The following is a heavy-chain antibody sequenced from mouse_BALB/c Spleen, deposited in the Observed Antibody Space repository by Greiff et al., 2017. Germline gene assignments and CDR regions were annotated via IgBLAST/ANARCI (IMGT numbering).Heavy chain of an antibody. V-gene: IGHV5-17*02. CDR2: ISSGSSTI. CDR1: GFPFSSFG. D-gene: IGHD3-1*01. J-gene: IGHJ2*01. CDR3: ARSGTDFDY. Sequence: EVQGVESGGGLVQPGGSRKLSCAAPGFPFSSFGMHWVRQAPEKGLEWVAYISSGSSTIYYADTVKGRFTISRDNPKNTLFLQMTSLRSEDTAMYYCARSGTDFDYWGQGTTLTVSS.